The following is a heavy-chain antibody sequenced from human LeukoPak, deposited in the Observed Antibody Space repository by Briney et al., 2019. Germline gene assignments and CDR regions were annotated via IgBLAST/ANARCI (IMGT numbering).Heavy chain of an antibody. D-gene: IGHD1-7*01. CDR1: GFTFSDYY. J-gene: IGHJ4*02. Sequence: GGFLRLSCAASGFTFSDYYMSWIRQAPGKGLEWVSYISSSGSTIYYADSVKGRFTISRDNAKNSLYLQMNSLRAEDTAVYYCARDWGMELELQIRFDYWGQGTLVTVSS. CDR3: ARDWGMELELQIRFDY. V-gene: IGHV3-11*04. CDR2: ISSSGSTI.